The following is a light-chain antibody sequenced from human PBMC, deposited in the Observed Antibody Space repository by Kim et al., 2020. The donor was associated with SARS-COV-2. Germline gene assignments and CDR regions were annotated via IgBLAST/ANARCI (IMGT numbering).Light chain of an antibody. CDR1: QSVSSN. J-gene: IGKJ1*01. V-gene: IGKV3-15*01. CDR2: GAS. Sequence: EIVMTQSPATLSVSPGERATLSCRASQSVSSNLAWYQQKPGQAPRLLIYGASTRATGIPARFSGSGSGTEFTLTISSLQSEDLAVYYCQQYGTSLRTFGQGTKVDIK. CDR3: QQYGTSLRT.